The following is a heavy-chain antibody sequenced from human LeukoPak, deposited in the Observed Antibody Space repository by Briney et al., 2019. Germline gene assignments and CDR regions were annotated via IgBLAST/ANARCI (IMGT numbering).Heavy chain of an antibody. V-gene: IGHV6-1*01. J-gene: IGHJ4*02. CDR3: ARAVAGKIDY. Sequence: SQTLSLTCAIPGDSVSISSSAWTWIRQSPSGGLEWLGRAYYRSKWYNDSAVSVESRITINPDTSKNQFSLQLNSVTPEDAVVYYCARAVAGKIDYWGQGTLVTVSS. D-gene: IGHD6-19*01. CDR1: GDSVSISSSA. CDR2: AYYRSKWYN.